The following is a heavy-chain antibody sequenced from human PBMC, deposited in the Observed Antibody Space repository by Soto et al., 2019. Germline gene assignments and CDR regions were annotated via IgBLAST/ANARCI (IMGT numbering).Heavy chain of an antibody. CDR1: GYTFTSYG. J-gene: IGHJ6*02. V-gene: IGHV1-18*01. CDR3: ARKGDSGYESNYYYYGMDV. Sequence: GASVKVSCKASGYTFTSYGISWVRQAPGQGLEWMGWISAYNGNTNYAQKLQGRVTMTTDTSTSTAYMELRSLRSDDTAVYYCARKGDSGYESNYYYYGMDVWGQGTTVTVSS. D-gene: IGHD5-12*01. CDR2: ISAYNGNT.